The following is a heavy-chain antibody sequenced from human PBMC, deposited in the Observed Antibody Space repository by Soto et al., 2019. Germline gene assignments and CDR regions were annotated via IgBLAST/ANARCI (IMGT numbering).Heavy chain of an antibody. CDR1: GGSISSYY. CDR3: AYGDSRGPFDS. CDR2: IYNSGST. V-gene: IGHV4-59*01. D-gene: IGHD4-17*01. Sequence: SETLSLTCTVSGGSISSYYWSWIRQPPGKGLEWIGYIYNSGSTNYNPSLKSRGTISVDTSKNQFSLKLSSVTAADTDAYYCAYGDSRGPFDSWGQGTLVTVSS. J-gene: IGHJ4*02.